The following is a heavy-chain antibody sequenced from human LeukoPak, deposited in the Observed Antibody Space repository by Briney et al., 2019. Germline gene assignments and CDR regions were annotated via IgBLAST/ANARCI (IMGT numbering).Heavy chain of an antibody. CDR2: IWYDESNK. D-gene: IGHD6-19*01. Sequence: GGSLRLSCAASGFTFSSYGMHWVRQAPGKGLEWVAVIWYDESNKYYADSVKGRFTISRDNSKNTLYLQMNSLRAEDTAVYYCARDPMLEWLVIRYGMDVWGQGTTVTVSS. V-gene: IGHV3-33*01. CDR3: ARDPMLEWLVIRYGMDV. J-gene: IGHJ6*02. CDR1: GFTFSSYG.